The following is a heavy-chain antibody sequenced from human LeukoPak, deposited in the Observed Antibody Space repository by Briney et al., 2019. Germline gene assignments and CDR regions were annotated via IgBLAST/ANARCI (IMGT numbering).Heavy chain of an antibody. Sequence: GGSLRLSCAASGFTFSSYTMSWVRQAPGKGLEWVSAISGSGGSTYYADSVKGRFTISRDNSKNTLYLQMNSLRAEDTAVYYCATDIYSSGPRGYWGQGTLVTVSS. J-gene: IGHJ4*02. V-gene: IGHV3-23*01. CDR3: ATDIYSSGPRGY. CDR1: GFTFSSYT. D-gene: IGHD6-19*01. CDR2: ISGSGGST.